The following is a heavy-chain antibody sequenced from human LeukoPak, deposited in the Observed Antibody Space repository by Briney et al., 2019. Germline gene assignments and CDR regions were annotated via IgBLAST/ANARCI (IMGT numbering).Heavy chain of an antibody. CDR1: GFTFRDYW. CDR2: IKKDGSDK. CDR3: ASDVITIFGVVPD. J-gene: IGHJ4*02. D-gene: IGHD3-3*01. Sequence: GSLRLSCAASGFTFRDYWMSWVRQAPGKGLKWVANIKKDGSDKYYVDSVKGRFTVSRDNAKNSLYLQMNSLRAEDTAVYYCASDVITIFGVVPDWGQGTLVTVSS. V-gene: IGHV3-7*01.